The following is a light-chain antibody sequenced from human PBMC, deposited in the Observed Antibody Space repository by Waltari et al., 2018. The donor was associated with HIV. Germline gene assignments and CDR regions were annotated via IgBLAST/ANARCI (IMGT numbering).Light chain of an antibody. CDR3: GTWDPRMGAAV. V-gene: IGLV1-51*01. J-gene: IGLJ3*02. CDR2: DND. CDR1: SSNIGNDY. Sequence: QSVLTQPPSVSAAPGQKVTISCSGSSSNIGNDYVSWYQHVPGAAPRLLIYDNDERPSWIPDWFSGSKSGTSATLGLSGLQTGDGADYYCGTWDPRMGAAVFGGGTKVTVL.